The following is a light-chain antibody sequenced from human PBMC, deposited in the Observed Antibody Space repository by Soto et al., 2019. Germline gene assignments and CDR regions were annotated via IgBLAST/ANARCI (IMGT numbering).Light chain of an antibody. V-gene: IGKV3-20*01. CDR3: QQYTTSPFT. CDR1: QSVLSNY. CDR2: GAS. J-gene: IGKJ3*01. Sequence: ENVLTQSPDTLSLSPGERATLSCRASQSVLSNYLAWYQQKPGQAPRLVIYGASNRATGIPHRFSGSGSGTDLTLTISRLEPEDFAVYYCQQYTTSPFTFGPGTKVDLK.